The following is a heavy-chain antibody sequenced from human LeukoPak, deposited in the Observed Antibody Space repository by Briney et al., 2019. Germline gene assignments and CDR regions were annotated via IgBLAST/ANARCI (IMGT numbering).Heavy chain of an antibody. CDR1: GFTVSSNY. V-gene: IGHV3-53*01. CDR2: IYSGGST. J-gene: IGHJ4*02. D-gene: IGHD3-22*01. CDR3: ARVGRYYYDSSGYHLDY. Sequence: GSLRLSCAASGFTVSSNYMSWVRQAPGKGLEWVSVIYSGGSTYYADSVKGRFTISRDNSKNTLYLQMNSLRAEDTAVYYCARVGRYYYDSSGYHLDYWGQGTLVTVSS.